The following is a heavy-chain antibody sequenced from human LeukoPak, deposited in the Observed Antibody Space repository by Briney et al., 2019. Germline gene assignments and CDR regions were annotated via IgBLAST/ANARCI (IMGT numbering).Heavy chain of an antibody. CDR2: IKGKTDGGTT. CDR1: GFTFSNAW. CDR3: TTGSDYDFWSGYPDAFDI. Sequence: GGSLRLSCAASGFTFSNAWMSWVRQAPGKGLEWVGRIKGKTDGGTTDYAAPVKGRFTISRDDSKNTLYLQMNSLKTEDTAVYYCTTGSDYDFWSGYPDAFDIWGQGTMVTVSS. J-gene: IGHJ3*02. D-gene: IGHD3-3*01. V-gene: IGHV3-15*01.